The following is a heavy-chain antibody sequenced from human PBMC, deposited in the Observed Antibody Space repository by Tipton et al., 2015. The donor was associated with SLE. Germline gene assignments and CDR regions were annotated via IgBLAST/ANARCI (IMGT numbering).Heavy chain of an antibody. D-gene: IGHD6-13*01. CDR1: GFTFSSYS. J-gene: IGHJ1*01. V-gene: IGHV3-48*01. CDR2: ISSSSSTI. Sequence: SLRLSCAASGFTFSSYSMNWVRQAPGKGLEWVSYISSSSSTIYYADSVKGRFTISRDNAKNSLYLQMNSLRAEDTAVYYCASPRTLRQQLVQGYFQHWGKGTLVTVSS. CDR3: ASPRTLRQQLVQGYFQH.